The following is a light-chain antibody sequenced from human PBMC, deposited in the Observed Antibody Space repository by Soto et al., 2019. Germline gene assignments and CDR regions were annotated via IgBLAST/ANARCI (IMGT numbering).Light chain of an antibody. CDR2: DAS. CDR1: QSVSSY. V-gene: IGKV3-11*01. J-gene: IGKJ1*01. Sequence: DIVLTQSPATLSLSPGERATLSCRASQSVSSYLAWYQQKPGQAPRLLIYDASNRATGIPARFSGSGSGTDFTLTINGLEPEDFAFYYCQQYGNSSWTFGQGTKVDIK. CDR3: QQYGNSSWT.